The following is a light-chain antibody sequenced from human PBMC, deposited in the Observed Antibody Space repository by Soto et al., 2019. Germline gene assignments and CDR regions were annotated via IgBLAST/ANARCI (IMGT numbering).Light chain of an antibody. CDR1: QSIRSW. J-gene: IGKJ1*01. CDR2: DGS. V-gene: IGKV1-5*01. CDR3: RQLKSYPWT. Sequence: IQMTQSPATLSSSLGDRVTITCRASQSIRSWLAGYQQKPGKAPKLPIYDGSNLESGVPSGISGSGSGTEFTLTIISLQPDDFATEYCRQLKSYPWTLGQGTKVDI.